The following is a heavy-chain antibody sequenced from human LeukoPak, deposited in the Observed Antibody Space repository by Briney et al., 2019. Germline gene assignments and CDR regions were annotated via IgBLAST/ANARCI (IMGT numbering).Heavy chain of an antibody. Sequence: SGPTLVKPTQTLTLTCSFSGFSLRNSGLGVAWIRQPPGKALEWLALIYWDDDKRYSPSLKSRLTITKDTSKNQVALTMTNMEPVDTGTYYCARRRGHYSGGSCYFDSWGQGTLVTVSS. J-gene: IGHJ4*02. D-gene: IGHD2-15*01. CDR1: GFSLRNSGLG. CDR2: IYWDDDK. CDR3: ARRRGHYSGGSCYFDS. V-gene: IGHV2-5*02.